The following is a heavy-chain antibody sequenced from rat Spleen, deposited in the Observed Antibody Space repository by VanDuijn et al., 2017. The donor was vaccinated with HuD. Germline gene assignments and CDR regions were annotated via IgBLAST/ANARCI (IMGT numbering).Heavy chain of an antibody. J-gene: IGHJ2*01. V-gene: IGHV5-58*01. CDR3: ARHGPVNYGVFDY. D-gene: IGHD1-11*01. CDR1: GFTFSGYW. CDR2: ISPDGGST. Sequence: EVQLVESDGGLVQPGRSLKLSCVASGFTFSGYWMYWIRQAPGEGLEWISSISPDGGSTYYPDSVKGRFTISRDNAKSTLYLQMDSLRSEDTATYYCARHGPVNYGVFDYWGQGVMVTVSS.